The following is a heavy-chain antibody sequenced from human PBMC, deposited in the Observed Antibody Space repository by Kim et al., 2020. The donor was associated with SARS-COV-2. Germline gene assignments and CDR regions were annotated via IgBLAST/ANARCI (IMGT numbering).Heavy chain of an antibody. J-gene: IGHJ3*02. CDR2: ISGSGGST. CDR1: GFTFSSYA. CDR3: AKDLGAYNGGPPLDAFDI. Sequence: GGSLRLSCAASGFTFSSYAMSWVRQAPGKGLEWVSAISGSGGSTYYADSVKGRFTISRDNSKNTLYLQMNSLRAEDTAVYYCAKDLGAYNGGPPLDAFDIWGQGTMVTVSS. V-gene: IGHV3-23*01. D-gene: IGHD1-1*01.